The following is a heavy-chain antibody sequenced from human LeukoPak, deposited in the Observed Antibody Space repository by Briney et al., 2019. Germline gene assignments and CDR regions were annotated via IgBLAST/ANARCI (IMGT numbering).Heavy chain of an antibody. CDR1: GYTFTGYY. CDR3: ATGFGVVIKGRTYYYYGMDV. CDR2: INPNNGGT. J-gene: IGHJ6*02. D-gene: IGHD3-3*01. Sequence: ASVKVSCKASGYTFTGYYMHWVRQAPGQGLEWMGWINPNNGGTNYAQNFQGRVTMTRDSSISTAYMELSRLRSDDTAVYYYATGFGVVIKGRTYYYYGMDVWGQGTTVTVSS. V-gene: IGHV1-2*02.